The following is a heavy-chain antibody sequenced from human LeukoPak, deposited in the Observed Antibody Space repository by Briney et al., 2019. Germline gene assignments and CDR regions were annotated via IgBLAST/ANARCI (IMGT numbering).Heavy chain of an antibody. V-gene: IGHV4-39*01. Sequence: GSLRLSCAASGFTFSSYSMNWVRQAPGKGLEWIGSIYYSGSTYYNPSLKSRVTISVDTSKNQFSLKLSSVTAADTAVYYCARRSGYCSGGSCYLGKGYFDYWGQGTLVTVSS. CDR3: ARRSGYCSGGSCYLGKGYFDY. J-gene: IGHJ4*02. CDR1: GFTFSSYSMN. CDR2: IYYSGST. D-gene: IGHD2-15*01.